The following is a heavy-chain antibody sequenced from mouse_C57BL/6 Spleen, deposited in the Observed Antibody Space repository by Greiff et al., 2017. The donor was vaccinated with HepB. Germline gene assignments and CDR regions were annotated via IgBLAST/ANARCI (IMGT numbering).Heavy chain of an antibody. Sequence: DVMLVESGGDLVKPGGSLKLSCAASGFTFSSYGMSWVRQTPDKRLEWVATISSGGSYTYYPDSVKGRFTISRDNAKNTLYLQMSSLKSEDTAMYYCARRRSHTDWYFDVWGTGTTVTVSS. CDR2: ISSGGSYT. CDR1: GFTFSSYG. J-gene: IGHJ1*03. D-gene: IGHD1-1*01. V-gene: IGHV5-6*02. CDR3: ARRRSHTDWYFDV.